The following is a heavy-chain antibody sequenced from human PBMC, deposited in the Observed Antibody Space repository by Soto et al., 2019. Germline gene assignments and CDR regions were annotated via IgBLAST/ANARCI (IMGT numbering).Heavy chain of an antibody. D-gene: IGHD2-2*01. J-gene: IGHJ5*02. CDR2: ISGSGGST. CDR3: AKGGAQLLHYNWFDP. V-gene: IGHV3-23*01. CDR1: GFTFSSYA. Sequence: EVQLLESGGGLVQPGGSLRLSCAASGFTFSSYAMSWVRQAPGKGLEWVSAISGSGGSTYYADSVKGRFTISGDNSKNTLYLQMNSLRAEDTAVYYCAKGGAQLLHYNWFDPWGQGTLVTVSS.